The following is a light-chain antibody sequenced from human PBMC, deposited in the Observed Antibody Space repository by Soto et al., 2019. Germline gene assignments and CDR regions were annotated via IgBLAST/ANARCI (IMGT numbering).Light chain of an antibody. CDR1: QTVSRMY. V-gene: IGKV3-20*01. CDR3: HQHGSSPST. J-gene: IGKJ1*01. CDR2: GTS. Sequence: LYLGGSAIITKRASQTVSRMYLSWFQQKPGQAPRLLIYGTSTRATGIPVRFSGSGSGTDFTLTICRLEPEDLAVYYCHQHGSSPSTFGQGTKVDIK.